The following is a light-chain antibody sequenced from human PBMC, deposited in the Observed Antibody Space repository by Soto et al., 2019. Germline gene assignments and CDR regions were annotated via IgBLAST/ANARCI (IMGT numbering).Light chain of an antibody. V-gene: IGLV2-14*01. J-gene: IGLJ2*01. Sequence: QSALTQPASVSGSPGQSITISCTGTSSDVGGYNYVSWYQQHPGKAPKLMIYEVSNRPSGVSNRFSGSKSGNTASLTISGLQAEDEDDYYCSSYTTSSTLYVVFGGGTQLTVL. CDR3: SSYTTSSTLYVV. CDR1: SSDVGGYNY. CDR2: EVS.